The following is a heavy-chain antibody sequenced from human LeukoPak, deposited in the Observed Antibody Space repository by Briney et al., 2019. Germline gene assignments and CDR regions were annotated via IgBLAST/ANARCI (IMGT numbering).Heavy chain of an antibody. Sequence: GGSLRLSCATSGFSFSSYAMSWFRQAPGKGLEWVSGISGSGIGGRTHYADSVKGRFTISRDNSKNTLYLQMNSLRVEDTAVYYCAKGRGQGFDYWGQGTLVTVSS. CDR3: AKGRGQGFDY. J-gene: IGHJ4*02. V-gene: IGHV3-23*01. CDR2: ISGSGIGGRT. CDR1: GFSFSSYA. D-gene: IGHD3-10*01.